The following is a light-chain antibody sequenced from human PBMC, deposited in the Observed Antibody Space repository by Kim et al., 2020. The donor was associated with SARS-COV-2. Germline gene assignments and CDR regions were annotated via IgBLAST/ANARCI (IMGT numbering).Light chain of an antibody. CDR2: AAS. J-gene: IGKJ1*01. V-gene: IGKV1-27*01. CDR1: QGISNY. Sequence: ASVGDRVPITCRASQGISNYLAWYQQKPGKVPKLLIYAASTLQSGVPSRFSGSGSGTDFTLTISSLQPEDVATYYCQKYNSAPQTFGQGTKVDIK. CDR3: QKYNSAPQT.